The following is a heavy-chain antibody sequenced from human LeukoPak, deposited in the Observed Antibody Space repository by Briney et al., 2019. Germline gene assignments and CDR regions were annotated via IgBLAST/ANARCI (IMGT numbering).Heavy chain of an antibody. CDR1: GFTFSSYA. J-gene: IGHJ4*02. D-gene: IGHD2/OR15-2a*01. V-gene: IGHV3-23*01. CDR3: AKTPGHGFYYFDY. Sequence: GGSLRLSCAASGFTFSSYAMSWVHQAPGKGLEWVSAISGSGGSTYYADSVKGRFTISRDNSKNTLYLQMNSLRAEDTAVYYCAKTPGHGFYYFDYWGQGTLVTVSS. CDR2: ISGSGGST.